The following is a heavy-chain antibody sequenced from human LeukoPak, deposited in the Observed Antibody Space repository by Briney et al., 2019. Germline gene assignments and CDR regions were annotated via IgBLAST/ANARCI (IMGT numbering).Heavy chain of an antibody. CDR1: GGSISSNSYY. Sequence: SETLSLTCTVSGGSISSNSYYWGWIRQPPGKGLKWIGSIYYSGSTYYNPSLKSRVTISVDTSKNQFSLKLSSVTAADTAVYYCARPGYYYYMDVWGKGTTVTISS. CDR2: IYYSGST. V-gene: IGHV4-39*01. CDR3: ARPGYYYYMDV. J-gene: IGHJ6*03.